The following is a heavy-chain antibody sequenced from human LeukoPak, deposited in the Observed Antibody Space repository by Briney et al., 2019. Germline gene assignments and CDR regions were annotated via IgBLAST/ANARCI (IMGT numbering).Heavy chain of an antibody. Sequence: PVKVSCKASGYTFTYRYLHWVRQAPGQALEWMGWITPFNGNTNYAQKFQDRVTITRDRSMSTAYMELSSLRSEDTAMYYCARSRYYYDSSGYPDAFDIWGQGTMVTVSS. J-gene: IGHJ3*02. V-gene: IGHV1-45*02. CDR2: ITPFNGNT. CDR1: GYTFTYRY. CDR3: ARSRYYYDSSGYPDAFDI. D-gene: IGHD3-22*01.